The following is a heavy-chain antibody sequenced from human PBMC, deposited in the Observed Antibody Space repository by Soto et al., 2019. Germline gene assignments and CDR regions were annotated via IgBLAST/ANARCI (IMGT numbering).Heavy chain of an antibody. D-gene: IGHD3-22*01. CDR3: ARGMASQRIVVVITKWGAFDI. CDR1: GYTFTSYG. CDR2: ISAYNGNT. V-gene: IGHV1-18*01. J-gene: IGHJ3*02. Sequence: PVKVSCQASGYTFTSYGSSWVRQAPGQGLEWMGWISAYNGNTNYAQKLQGRVTMTTYTSTSTAYMDLWCLRSHDTAVHYRARGMASQRIVVVITKWGAFDIWGQGTMVTVSS.